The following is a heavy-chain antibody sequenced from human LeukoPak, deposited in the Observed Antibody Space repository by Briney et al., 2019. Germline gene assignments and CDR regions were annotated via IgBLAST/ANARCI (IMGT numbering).Heavy chain of an antibody. CDR2: MSGSSDTI. V-gene: IGHV3-48*01. CDR3: ATGNYDFAHDYYYMDV. J-gene: IGHJ6*03. Sequence: GVSVTLSCAPYGHRFSTYSMTGVPRSPEGGVVGISYMSGSSDTIYYLDAVKGRFTISRDNAKNSLYLQMNRLRVEDTAVYYCATGNYDFAHDYYYMDVWGKGTTVTVSS. D-gene: IGHD3-3*01. CDR1: GHRFSTYS.